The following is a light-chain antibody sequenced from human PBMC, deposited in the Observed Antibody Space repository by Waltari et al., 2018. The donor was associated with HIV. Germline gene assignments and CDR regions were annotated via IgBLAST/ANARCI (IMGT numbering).Light chain of an antibody. V-gene: IGLV2-14*01. CDR1: GSDVGGYDN. CDR2: EVT. J-gene: IGLJ3*02. Sequence: QSALTQPASVSVSPGQSITISCTGSGSDVGGYDNVSWSQQHPGKAPNLIIYEVTTPPSGVSNRFSGSKSGNTSSLTISGLQAEDEADYYCSSYTSSSSLYVLFGGGTKLTVL. CDR3: SSYTSSSSLYVL.